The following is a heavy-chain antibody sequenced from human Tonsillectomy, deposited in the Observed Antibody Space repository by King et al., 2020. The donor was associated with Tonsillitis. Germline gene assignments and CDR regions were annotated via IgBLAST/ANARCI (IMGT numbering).Heavy chain of an antibody. CDR2: ISFDGSNK. CDR3: ARREGALDYYYYGMDV. V-gene: IGHV3-30-3*01. J-gene: IGHJ6*02. CDR1: GFTFSSYA. Sequence: VQLVESGGGVVQPGRSLRLSCAASGFTFSSYALHWVRQAPGTGLEWVAVISFDGSNKYYADSVKGRFTIARDNSKNTLYLQMNSLRAEDTAVYFCARREGALDYYYYGMDVWGQGTTVTVSS. D-gene: IGHD4/OR15-4a*01.